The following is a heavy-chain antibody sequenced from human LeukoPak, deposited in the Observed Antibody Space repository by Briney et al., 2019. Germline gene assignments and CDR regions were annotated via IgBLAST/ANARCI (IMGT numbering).Heavy chain of an antibody. CDR1: GYTFSSYT. V-gene: IGHV1-69*13. CDR3: ARDGSVAGTPLYYFDY. CDR2: ITPIFGTA. J-gene: IGHJ4*02. Sequence: EASVKVSCKTSGYTFSSYTITWVRQAPGQGLEWMGGITPIFGTANYAQKFQGRVTITADESTSTAYMELSSLRSEDTAVYYCARDGSVAGTPLYYFDYWGQGTLVTVSS. D-gene: IGHD6-19*01.